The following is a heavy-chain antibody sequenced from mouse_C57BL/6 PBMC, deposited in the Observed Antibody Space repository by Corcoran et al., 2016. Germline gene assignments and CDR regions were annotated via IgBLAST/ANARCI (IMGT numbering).Heavy chain of an antibody. Sequence: QVTLKESGPGILQSSQTLSLTCSFSGFSLSTSGMGVSWIRQPSGKGLVWLAQVYWDDDKRYNPSLSSRLTITKNTSRNQVFHKITSGDTADTATYYCARSGRGYDPWYFDCGGTGTTVTVSS. CDR1: GFSLSTSGMG. CDR3: ARSGRGYDPWYFDC. J-gene: IGHJ1*03. V-gene: IGHV8-12*01. D-gene: IGHD3-1*01. CDR2: VYWDDDK.